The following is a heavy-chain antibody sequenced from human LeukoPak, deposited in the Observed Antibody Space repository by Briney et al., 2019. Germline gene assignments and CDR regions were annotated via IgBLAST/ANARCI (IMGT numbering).Heavy chain of an antibody. CDR2: IIPFFVTP. V-gene: IGHV1-69*13. J-gene: IGHJ3*02. CDR1: GGTFTTSA. D-gene: IGHD2-15*01. CDR3: ASAQGGIAVPACYLNYDFDI. Sequence: ASVKVSCKASGGTFTTSAISWVRQAPGQGLEWMGGIIPFFVTPNYAQKFQGRVTITADESTSTAYIELSSLRSEDTAMYYCASAQGGIAVPACYLNYDFDIWGQGTMVTVSS.